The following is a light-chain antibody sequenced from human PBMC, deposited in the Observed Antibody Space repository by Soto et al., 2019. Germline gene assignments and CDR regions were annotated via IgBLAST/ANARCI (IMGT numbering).Light chain of an antibody. CDR3: QVWDSSSSYV. CDR2: ADS. CDR1: NIRTKS. V-gene: IGLV3-21*02. Sequence: SYELTQPPSVSVAPVQTATITCGGNNIRTKSVHWYQQRPGQAPVLVVYADSDRPSGIPERFSGSNSGNTATLTISRVEAGDEADYYCQVWDSSSSYVFGAGTKLTVL. J-gene: IGLJ1*01.